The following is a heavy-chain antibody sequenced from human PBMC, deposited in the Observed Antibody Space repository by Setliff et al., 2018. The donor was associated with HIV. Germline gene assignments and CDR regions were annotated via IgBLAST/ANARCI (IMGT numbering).Heavy chain of an antibody. D-gene: IGHD1-26*01. CDR2: IYYSGST. J-gene: IGHJ4*02. CDR1: GGSISSSSYY. CDR3: ARVGSYYSIDY. Sequence: PSETLSLTCTVSGGSISSSSYYWGWIRQPPGKGLEWIGSIYYSGSTNYNPSLKSRVTISVDTSKNQFSLRLTSVTAADTAVYYCARVGSYYSIDYWGRGTLVTVSS. V-gene: IGHV4-39*07.